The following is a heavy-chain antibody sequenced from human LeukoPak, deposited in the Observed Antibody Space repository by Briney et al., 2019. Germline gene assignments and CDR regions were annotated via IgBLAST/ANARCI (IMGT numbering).Heavy chain of an antibody. J-gene: IGHJ4*02. CDR3: AKVSHRVFLTGYRNVDY. Sequence: GGSLRLSCAASGFTFSSYAMSWVRQAPGKGLEWVSAISGSGGSTYYTDSVKGRFTISRDNSKNTLYLQMNSLRDEGTAVYYCAKVSHRVFLTGYRNVDYWGQGTLVTVSS. CDR1: GFTFSSYA. V-gene: IGHV3-23*01. CDR2: ISGSGGST. D-gene: IGHD3-9*01.